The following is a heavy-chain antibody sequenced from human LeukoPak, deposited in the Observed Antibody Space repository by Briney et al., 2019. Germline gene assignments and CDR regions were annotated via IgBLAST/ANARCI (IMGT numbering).Heavy chain of an antibody. CDR1: GGTFSSYA. Sequence: GASVKVSCKASGGTFSSYAISWVRQAPGQGLEWMGRIIPILGIANYAQKFQGRVTITADKSTSTAYMELSSLRSEDTAVYYCARQGEEVDPGDYWGQGTLVTVSS. V-gene: IGHV1-69*04. J-gene: IGHJ4*02. CDR2: IIPILGIA. CDR3: ARQGEEVDPGDY. D-gene: IGHD3-16*01.